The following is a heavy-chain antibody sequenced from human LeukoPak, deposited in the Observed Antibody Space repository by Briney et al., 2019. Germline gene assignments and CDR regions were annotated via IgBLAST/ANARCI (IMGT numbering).Heavy chain of an antibody. Sequence: SETLSLTCTVSGGSISSRLYYWGWIRQPPGRGLEWIASIYYSGSTYYNPSLKSRVTISVDTSKNQFSLKLSSVTAADTAVYYCARLRAIDILTGRGYYYYYGMDVWGQGTTVTVSS. D-gene: IGHD3-9*01. CDR1: GGSISSRLYY. CDR2: IYYSGST. V-gene: IGHV4-39*07. CDR3: ARLRAIDILTGRGYYYYYGMDV. J-gene: IGHJ6*02.